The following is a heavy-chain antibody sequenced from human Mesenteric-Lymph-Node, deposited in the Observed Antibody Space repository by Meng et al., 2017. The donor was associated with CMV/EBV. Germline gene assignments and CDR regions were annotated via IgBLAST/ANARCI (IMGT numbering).Heavy chain of an antibody. CDR3: VTYCGGDCYSGFDY. Sequence: QVQLVQSGAAVKKPXASVKVSCKASGYTFTGYYMHWVRQAPGQGLEWMGWINPNSGGTNYAQKFQGRVTMTRDTSISTAYMELSRLRSDDTAVYYCVTYCGGDCYSGFDYWGQGTLVTVSS. CDR1: GYTFTGYY. V-gene: IGHV1-2*02. J-gene: IGHJ4*02. CDR2: INPNSGGT. D-gene: IGHD2-21*02.